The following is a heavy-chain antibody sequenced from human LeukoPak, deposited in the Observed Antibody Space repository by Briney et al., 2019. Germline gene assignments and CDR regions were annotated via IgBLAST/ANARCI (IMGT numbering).Heavy chain of an antibody. J-gene: IGHJ4*02. CDR3: ARIMYSGSSSFDY. CDR2: IYYSGST. Sequence: SETLSLTCTVSGGSISSYFWSWIRQPPGKGLQWIGYIYYSGSTIYNPSLKSRVTISVDTSKNQFSLKLSSVTAADTAVYYCARIMYSGSSSFDYWGQGTLVTVSS. CDR1: GGSISSYF. D-gene: IGHD1-26*01. V-gene: IGHV4-59*08.